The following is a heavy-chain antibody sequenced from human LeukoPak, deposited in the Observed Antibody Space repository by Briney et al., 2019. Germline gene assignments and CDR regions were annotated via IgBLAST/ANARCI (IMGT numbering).Heavy chain of an antibody. CDR2: INPNNGGT. CDR1: GYTFTGYY. J-gene: IGHJ4*02. CDR3: ARDHYDSSGHFDS. V-gene: IGHV1-2*02. D-gene: IGHD3-22*01. Sequence: ASVKVSCKASGYTFTGYYIHWVRQTPGQRLEWVGWINPNNGGTNYAQNFQGRVTMTRDTYITTAYMELTKLRSDDTAVYYCARDHYDSSGHFDSWGQGTLVTVSS.